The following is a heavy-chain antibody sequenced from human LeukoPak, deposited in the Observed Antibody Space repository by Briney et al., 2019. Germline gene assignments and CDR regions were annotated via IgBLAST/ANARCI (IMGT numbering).Heavy chain of an antibody. J-gene: IGHJ4*02. CDR2: ISYDGSNK. CDR3: ARGPPDILTGYYV. Sequence: TGGSLRLSCAASGFAFSSYVMHWVRQAPGKGLEWVAVISYDGSNKYYADSVKGRFTISRDNSKNTLYLQMNSLRAEDTAVYYCARGPPDILTGYYVWGQGTLVTVSS. D-gene: IGHD3-9*01. CDR1: GFAFSSYV. V-gene: IGHV3-30-3*01.